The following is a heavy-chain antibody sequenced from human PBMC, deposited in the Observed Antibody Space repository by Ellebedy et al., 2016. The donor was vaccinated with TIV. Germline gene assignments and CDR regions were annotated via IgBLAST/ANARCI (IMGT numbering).Heavy chain of an antibody. D-gene: IGHD2-2*02. J-gene: IGHJ6*02. CDR3: ARDPQYQLLHHGMDV. V-gene: IGHV3-21*01. Sequence: GESLKISCAASGFTFSSYSMNWVRQAPGKGLEWVSSISSSSSYIYYADSVKGRFTISRDNAKNSLYLQMNSLRVEDTAVYYCARDPQYQLLHHGMDVWGQGTTVTVSS. CDR1: GFTFSSYS. CDR2: ISSSSSYI.